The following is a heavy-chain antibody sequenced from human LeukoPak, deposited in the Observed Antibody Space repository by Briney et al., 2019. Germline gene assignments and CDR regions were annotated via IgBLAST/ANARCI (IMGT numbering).Heavy chain of an antibody. CDR3: AKDRGSSGWPSDY. CDR2: ISYDGSNK. J-gene: IGHJ4*02. CDR1: GFTFSSYG. V-gene: IGHV3-30*18. D-gene: IGHD6-19*01. Sequence: GGSLRLSCAASGFTFSSYGMHWVRQAPGKGLEWVAVISYDGSNKYYADSVKGRFTISRDNSKNTPYLQMNSLRAEDTAVYYCAKDRGSSGWPSDYWGQGTLVTVSS.